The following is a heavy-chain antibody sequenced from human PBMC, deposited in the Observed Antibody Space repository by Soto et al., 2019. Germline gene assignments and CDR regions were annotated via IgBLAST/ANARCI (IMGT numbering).Heavy chain of an antibody. V-gene: IGHV4-30-2*01. CDR3: ARSTLYCSGGSCSDAFDI. Sequence: QLQLQESGSGLVKPSQTLSLTCAVSGGSISSGGYSWSWIRQPPGKGLEWIGYIYHSGSTYYNPSLRSRVTISVDRSKNQFSLKLSSVTAADTAVYYCARSTLYCSGGSCSDAFDIWGQGTMVTVSS. CDR2: IYHSGST. J-gene: IGHJ3*02. D-gene: IGHD2-15*01. CDR1: GGSISSGGYS.